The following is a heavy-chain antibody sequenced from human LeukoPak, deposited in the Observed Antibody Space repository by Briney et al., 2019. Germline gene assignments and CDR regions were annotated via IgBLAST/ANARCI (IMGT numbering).Heavy chain of an antibody. Sequence: ASVKVSCKASGYTLTSYGISWVRQAPGQGLEWMGWISAYNGNTNYAQKLQGRVTMNTDTSTSTAYMELRSLRSDDTAVYYCARDRQQLVHLSRIDYWGQGTLVTVSS. CDR1: GYTLTSYG. CDR3: ARDRQQLVHLSRIDY. D-gene: IGHD6-13*01. V-gene: IGHV1-18*01. J-gene: IGHJ4*02. CDR2: ISAYNGNT.